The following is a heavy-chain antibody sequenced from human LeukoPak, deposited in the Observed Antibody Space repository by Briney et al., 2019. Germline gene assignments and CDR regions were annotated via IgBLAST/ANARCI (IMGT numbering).Heavy chain of an antibody. CDR3: ACRPSDIRYYGVFDF. D-gene: IGHD3-10*01. CDR1: GVTFSNYW. J-gene: IGHJ4*02. Sequence: GGSLRLSCVVSGVTFSNYWMSWVRQAPGKGPEWLANIKQDGTEKFYVASVRGRFTISRDNAKNSLYLQMNSLRAEDTAVYYCACRPSDIRYYGVFDFWGQGSLVTVSS. V-gene: IGHV3-7*01. CDR2: IKQDGTEK.